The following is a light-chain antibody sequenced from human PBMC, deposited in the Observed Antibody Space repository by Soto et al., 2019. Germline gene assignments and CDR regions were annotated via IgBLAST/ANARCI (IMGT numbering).Light chain of an antibody. J-gene: IGKJ1*01. CDR3: QQYGSSPET. Sequence: EIVLTQSPATLSLSPEKRATLSCRASQSVSSSYLAWYQQKPGQAPRLLIYGASSRATGIPDRFSGSGSGTDFTLTISRLEPEDFAVYYCQQYGSSPETFGQGTKVDIK. CDR1: QSVSSSY. V-gene: IGKV3-20*01. CDR2: GAS.